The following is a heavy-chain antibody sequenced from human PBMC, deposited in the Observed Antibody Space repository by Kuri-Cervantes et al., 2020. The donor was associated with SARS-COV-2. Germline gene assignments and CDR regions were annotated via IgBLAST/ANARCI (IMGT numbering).Heavy chain of an antibody. V-gene: IGHV4-39*01. J-gene: IGHJ4*02. CDR3: XXRWXLLRXXGFFDY. CDR1: XXSTSSSSYX. D-gene: IGHD3-3*01. Sequence: TVXXXSTSSSSYXWGWIRQPPGXGLEXXGSXXXSGXTYYNPSLXSRVTXSVDTSXXQFSLKXSSVXAAXXXVYYXXXRWXLLRXXGFFDYWGQGTLVTVSS. CDR2: XXXSGXT.